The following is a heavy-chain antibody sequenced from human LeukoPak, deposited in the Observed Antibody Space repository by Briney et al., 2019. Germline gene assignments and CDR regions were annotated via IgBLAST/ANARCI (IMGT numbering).Heavy chain of an antibody. Sequence: SETLSLTCAVYGGSFSGYYWSWIRQPPGKGLEWIGEINHSGSTNYNPSLKSRVTISVDTSKNQFSLKLSSVTAAATAVYYCARGSYSSSWYNWFDPWGQGTLVTVSS. V-gene: IGHV4-34*01. J-gene: IGHJ5*02. CDR2: INHSGST. CDR3: ARGSYSSSWYNWFDP. CDR1: GGSFSGYY. D-gene: IGHD6-13*01.